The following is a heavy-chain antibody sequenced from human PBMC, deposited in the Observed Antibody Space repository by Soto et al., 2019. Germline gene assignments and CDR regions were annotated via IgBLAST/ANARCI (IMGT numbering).Heavy chain of an antibody. D-gene: IGHD3-9*01. Sequence: QITLKESGPTLVKPTQTLTLTCTFSGFSLSTSGVGVGWIRQPPGKALEWLALIYWDDDKRYSPSLKSRLTIPKDTSKNQVVLTMTNMDPVDTATYYCAHRDDILTAFQHWGQGTLVTVSS. CDR1: GFSLSTSGVG. CDR3: AHRDDILTAFQH. J-gene: IGHJ1*01. V-gene: IGHV2-5*02. CDR2: IYWDDDK.